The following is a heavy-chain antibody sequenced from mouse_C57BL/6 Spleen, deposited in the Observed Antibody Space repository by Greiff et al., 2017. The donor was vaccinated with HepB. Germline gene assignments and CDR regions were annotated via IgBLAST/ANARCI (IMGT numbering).Heavy chain of an antibody. V-gene: IGHV14-3*01. CDR1: GFNIKNTY. Sequence: VQLQQSVAELVRPGASVKLSCTASGFNIKNTYMHWVKQRPEQGLEWIGRIDPANGNTKYAPKFQGKATITADTSSNTAYLQLSSLTSEDTATYYCAREGIITTVVAHWYFDVWGTGTTVTVSS. D-gene: IGHD1-1*01. CDR2: IDPANGNT. CDR3: AREGIITTVVAHWYFDV. J-gene: IGHJ1*03.